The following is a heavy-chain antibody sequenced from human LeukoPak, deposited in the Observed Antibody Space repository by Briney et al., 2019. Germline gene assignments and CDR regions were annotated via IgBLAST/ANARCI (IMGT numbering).Heavy chain of an antibody. Sequence: SETLSLTCTVSGGSISSYYWSWIRQPPGKGLEWIGYIYYSGSTNYNPSLKSRVTISVDTSKNQFSLKLSSVTAADTAVYYCARGIVVVPAATYYYYMDVWGKGTTVTVSS. CDR1: GGSISSYY. D-gene: IGHD2-2*01. CDR3: ARGIVVVPAATYYYYMDV. CDR2: IYYSGST. V-gene: IGHV4-59*01. J-gene: IGHJ6*03.